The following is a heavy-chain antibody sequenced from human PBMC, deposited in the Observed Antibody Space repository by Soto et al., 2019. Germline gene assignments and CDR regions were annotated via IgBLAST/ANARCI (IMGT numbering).Heavy chain of an antibody. CDR1: GDSISSNGYY. Sequence: SETLSLTCTVSGDSISSNGYYWSWIRQHPGKGLEWIGYIYYSGSTYYNPSLKSRVSISVDTSKNQVSLKLTSVTAADTAVYFCARVTMVIRDSDHFGVDVWGHGTTVTVSS. CDR2: IYYSGST. J-gene: IGHJ6*02. D-gene: IGHD4-17*01. V-gene: IGHV4-31*03. CDR3: ARVTMVIRDSDHFGVDV.